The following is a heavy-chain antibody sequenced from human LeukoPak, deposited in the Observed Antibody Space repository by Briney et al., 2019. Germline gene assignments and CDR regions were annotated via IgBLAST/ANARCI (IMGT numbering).Heavy chain of an antibody. CDR3: ARGDIVVVPAAIVGYNWFDP. CDR2: INHSGST. Sequence: SETLSLTCAVYGGSFSGYYWSWIRQPPGKGLEWIGEINHSGSTNYNPSLKSRVTISVDTSKHQFSLKLSSVTAADTAVYYCARGDIVVVPAAIVGYNWFDPWGQGTLVTVSS. J-gene: IGHJ5*02. D-gene: IGHD2-2*02. CDR1: GGSFSGYY. V-gene: IGHV4-34*01.